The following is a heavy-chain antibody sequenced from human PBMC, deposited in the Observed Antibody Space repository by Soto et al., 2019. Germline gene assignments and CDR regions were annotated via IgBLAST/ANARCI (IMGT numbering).Heavy chain of an antibody. V-gene: IGHV4-39*01. CDR2: IYYSGST. Sequence: KPSETLSLTCTVSGGSISSSSYYWGWIRQPPGKGLEWIGSIYYSGSTYYNPSLKSRVTISVDTSKNQFSLKLSSVTAADTAVYYCVRPFDSGSYGDWYYYGMDVWGQGTTVTVSS. J-gene: IGHJ6*02. CDR3: VRPFDSGSYGDWYYYGMDV. CDR1: GGSISSSSYY. D-gene: IGHD1-26*01.